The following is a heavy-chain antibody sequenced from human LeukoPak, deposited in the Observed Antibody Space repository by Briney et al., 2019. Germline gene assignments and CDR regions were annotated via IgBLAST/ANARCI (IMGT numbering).Heavy chain of an antibody. CDR3: ARDLSTEVRYFDWLGWFDP. CDR2: IYTSGGT. J-gene: IGHJ5*02. CDR1: GGSISSYY. Sequence: TSGPLSLTCTVSGGSISSYYWSWIRQPAGKGLEWIGRIYTSGGTNYNPSLKSRVTMSVDTSKNQFSLKLSSVTAADTAVYYCARDLSTEVRYFDWLGWFDPWGQGTLVTVSS. D-gene: IGHD3-9*01. V-gene: IGHV4-4*07.